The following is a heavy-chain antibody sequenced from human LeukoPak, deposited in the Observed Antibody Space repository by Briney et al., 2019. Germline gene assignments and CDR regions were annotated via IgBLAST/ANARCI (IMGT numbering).Heavy chain of an antibody. J-gene: IGHJ6*02. V-gene: IGHV1-8*02. Sequence: RASVKVSCKASGYTFTGYYMHWVRQAPGQGLEWMGWMNPNSGNTGYAQKFQGRVTMTRNTSISTAYMELSSLRSEDTAVYYCARYLTPNYYYYGMDVWGQGTTVTVSS. D-gene: IGHD4-23*01. CDR2: MNPNSGNT. CDR1: GYTFTGYY. CDR3: ARYLTPNYYYYGMDV.